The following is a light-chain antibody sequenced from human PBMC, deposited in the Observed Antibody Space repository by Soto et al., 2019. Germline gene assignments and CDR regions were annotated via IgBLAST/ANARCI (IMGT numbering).Light chain of an antibody. CDR1: SSDVGGYNY. J-gene: IGLJ3*02. Sequence: QSALTQPASVSGSPGQSITISCTGTSSDVGGYNYVSWYQQHPGKAPKLMIYDVSNRPSGISNRFSGSKSGNTASLTIFGLQAEDEADYYCTSYTSSSPVLFGGGTQLTVL. CDR2: DVS. CDR3: TSYTSSSPVL. V-gene: IGLV2-14*01.